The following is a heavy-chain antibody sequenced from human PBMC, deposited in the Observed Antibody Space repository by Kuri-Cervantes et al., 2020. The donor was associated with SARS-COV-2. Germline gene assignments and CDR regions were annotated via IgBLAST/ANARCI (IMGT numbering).Heavy chain of an antibody. Sequence: GESLKISCAASGFTFSSYSMNWVRQAPGKGLEWVSSISSSSSHIYYADSVKGRFTISRDNAKNSLYLQMNSLRAEDTAVYYCARDSSPTHSAGPAAIGCWGQGTLVTVSS. V-gene: IGHV3-21*01. CDR2: ISSSSSHI. CDR1: GFTFSSYS. CDR3: ARDSSPTHSAGPAAIGC. J-gene: IGHJ4*01. D-gene: IGHD2-2*01.